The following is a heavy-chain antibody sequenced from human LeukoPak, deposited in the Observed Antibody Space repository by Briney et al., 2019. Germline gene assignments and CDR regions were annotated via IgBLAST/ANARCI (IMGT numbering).Heavy chain of an antibody. J-gene: IGHJ5*02. V-gene: IGHV3-7*01. CDR2: IKQDGSEK. CDR3: ARDSSRYDFWSGYLLYNWFDP. Sequence: GGSLRLSCAASGFTFSRDWMSWVRQAPGKGLEWVANIKQDGSEKYYVDSVKGRFTISRDNAKNSLYLQMNSLRAEDTAVYYCARDSSRYDFWSGYLLYNWFDPWGQGTLVTVSS. CDR1: GFTFSRDW. D-gene: IGHD3-3*01.